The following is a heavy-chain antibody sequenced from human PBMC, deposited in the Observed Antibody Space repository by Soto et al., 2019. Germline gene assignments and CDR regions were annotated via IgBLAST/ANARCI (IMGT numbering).Heavy chain of an antibody. CDR2: IIPIFGTA. CDR1: GGTFSSYA. D-gene: IGHD3-22*01. Sequence: QVQLVQSGAEVKKPGSSVKVSCKASGGTFSSYAISWVRQAPGQGLEWMGGIIPIFGTANYAQKFQGRVTITADESTSSAYMELSSLRSEDTAVYYCARGGITYYYDSSGYGVRKNWFDPWGQGTLVTVSS. J-gene: IGHJ5*02. V-gene: IGHV1-69*12. CDR3: ARGGITYYYDSSGYGVRKNWFDP.